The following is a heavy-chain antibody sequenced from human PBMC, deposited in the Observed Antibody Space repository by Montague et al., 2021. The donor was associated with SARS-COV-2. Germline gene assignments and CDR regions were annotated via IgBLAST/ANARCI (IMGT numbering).Heavy chain of an antibody. CDR3: ATGTRMYRMDF. J-gene: IGHJ6*02. CDR1: GGSVSSGDYS. CDR2: IYQSGSA. Sequence: TLSLTCVVSGGSVSSGDYSWSWIRQSPGKGLEWIGYIYQSGSAYYXPSLKSRVTISIDTSNNQFSLNLRSVTAADTGLYYCATGTRMYRMDFWGQGTTVTVSS. V-gene: IGHV4-30-2*06. D-gene: IGHD3-10*01.